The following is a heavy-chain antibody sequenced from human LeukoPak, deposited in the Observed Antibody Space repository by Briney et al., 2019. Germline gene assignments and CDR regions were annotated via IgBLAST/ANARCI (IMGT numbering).Heavy chain of an antibody. CDR3: AKDYYGSGSYSSVYMDV. V-gene: IGHV3-23*01. CDR1: GFTFSSYA. D-gene: IGHD3-10*01. Sequence: GGFLRLSCAASGFTFSSYAMSWVRQAPGKGLEWVSAISGSGGSTYYADSVKGRFTISRDNSKNTLYLQMNSLRAEDTAVYYCAKDYYGSGSYSSVYMDVWGKGTTVTVSS. J-gene: IGHJ6*03. CDR2: ISGSGGST.